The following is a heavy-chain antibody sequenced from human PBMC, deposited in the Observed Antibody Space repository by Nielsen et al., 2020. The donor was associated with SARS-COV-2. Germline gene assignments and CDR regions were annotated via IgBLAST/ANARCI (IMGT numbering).Heavy chain of an antibody. Sequence: SLKISCAASGFTFDDYAMHWVRQAPGKGLEWVSGISWNSGSIGYADSVKGRFTISGDNAKNSLYLQMNSLHQGPIGLPPGTLLQEHLWG. V-gene: IGHV3-9*01. CDR3: TLLQEHL. CDR1: GFTFDDYA. CDR2: ISWNSGSI. J-gene: IGHJ6*01.